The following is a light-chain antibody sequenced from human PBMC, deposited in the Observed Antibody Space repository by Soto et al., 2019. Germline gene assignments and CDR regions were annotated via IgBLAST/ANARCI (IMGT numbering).Light chain of an antibody. CDR3: QQSYSTPRT. J-gene: IGKJ1*01. CDR1: QSISSY. V-gene: IGKV1-39*01. CDR2: AAS. Sequence: DIQMTQSPSSLSASVGDRVTITCRASQSISSYLNWYQQKPGKAPKLLIYAASSLQSGVPSTFSGSGSGTDFTLTISILQPEDFATYYCQQSYSTPRTFGLGTKVDIK.